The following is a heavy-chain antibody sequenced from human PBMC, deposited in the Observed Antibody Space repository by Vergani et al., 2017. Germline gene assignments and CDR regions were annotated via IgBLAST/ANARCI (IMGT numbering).Heavy chain of an antibody. CDR2: ISAYNGNT. D-gene: IGHD3-22*01. CDR1: GYIFTSYD. V-gene: IGHV1-18*04. Sequence: QVQLVQSGGEVKKPGASVKVSCKASGYIFTSYDISWVRQAPGQGLEWMGWISAYNGNTHYAQTLQGRVTMTTDTTMSTAYRELRGLRAYDTAVYYCAREGASDYDSSRVRAVDIWGQGTMVTVSS. J-gene: IGHJ3*02. CDR3: AREGASDYDSSRVRAVDI.